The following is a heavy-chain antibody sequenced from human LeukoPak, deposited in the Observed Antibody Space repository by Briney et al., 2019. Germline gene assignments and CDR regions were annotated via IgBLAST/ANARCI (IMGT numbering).Heavy chain of an antibody. Sequence: SETLSLTCAVYGGSFSGYYWSWIRQPPGKGLEWIGEINRSGSTNYNPSLKSRVTISVDTSKNQFSLKLSSVTAADTAVYYCARGPQGYCSSTSCYRYYYYGMDVWGQGTTVTVSS. CDR1: GGSFSGYY. J-gene: IGHJ6*02. V-gene: IGHV4-34*01. CDR2: INRSGST. D-gene: IGHD2-2*01. CDR3: ARGPQGYCSSTSCYRYYYYGMDV.